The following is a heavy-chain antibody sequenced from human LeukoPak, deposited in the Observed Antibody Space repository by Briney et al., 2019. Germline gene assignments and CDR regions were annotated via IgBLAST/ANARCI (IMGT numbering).Heavy chain of an antibody. CDR2: IYYSGST. Sequence: TLSLTCTVSGGSISSGGYYWSWIRQHPGKGLEWIGYIYYSGSTYYNPSLKSRVTISVDTSKNQFSLKLSSVTAADTAVYYCARDIVVVPAAIRGRDYYYGMDVWGQGTTVTVSS. D-gene: IGHD2-2*02. V-gene: IGHV4-31*03. CDR1: GGSISSGGYY. J-gene: IGHJ6*02. CDR3: ARDIVVVPAAIRGRDYYYGMDV.